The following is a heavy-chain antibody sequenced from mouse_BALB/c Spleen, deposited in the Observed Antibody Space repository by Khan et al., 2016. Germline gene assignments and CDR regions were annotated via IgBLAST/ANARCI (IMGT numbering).Heavy chain of an antibody. D-gene: IGHD1-2*01. CDR1: GYSITSDYA. J-gene: IGHJ4*01. V-gene: IGHV3-2*02. Sequence: EVELVESGPGLVKPSQSLSLTCTVTGYSITSDYAWNWIRQFPGNKLEWMGYISSSGSTRYCPSLKSRISITRDTSKNQFFLQLNSVTTEDTATYYCARTPTAYYAMDYWGQGTSVTVSS. CDR3: ARTPTAYYAMDY. CDR2: ISSSGST.